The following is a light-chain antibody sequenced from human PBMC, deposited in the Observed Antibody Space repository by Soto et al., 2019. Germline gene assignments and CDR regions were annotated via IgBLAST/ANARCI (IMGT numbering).Light chain of an antibody. CDR1: QSVRNY. V-gene: IGKV3D-15*01. J-gene: IGKJ5*01. CDR2: DAS. CDR3: QTYDSWPL. Sequence: EIVMTQSPATLSVSPGERATLSCRASQSVRNYLAWYQQKPGQAPRLLIYDASNRATGIPARFSGSGSGTEFTLTISGLQSEDFAVYYCQTYDSWPLFGQGTRLEI.